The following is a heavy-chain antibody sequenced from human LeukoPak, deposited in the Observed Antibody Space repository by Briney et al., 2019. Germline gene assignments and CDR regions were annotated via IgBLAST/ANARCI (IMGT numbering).Heavy chain of an antibody. Sequence: GGSLRLSCAASGFTFSTYNMNWVRQAPGKGLEWVASIGNSSYIYYTDSVKGLFIIYRDKAKNSLFLQLNSLRDEDTVVYYCARDIYYYDSSGYYFPGGSDYWGQGTLVTVSS. CDR3: ARDIYYYDSSGYYFPGGSDY. J-gene: IGHJ4*02. CDR1: GFTFSTYN. V-gene: IGHV3-21*06. D-gene: IGHD3-22*01. CDR2: IGNSSYI.